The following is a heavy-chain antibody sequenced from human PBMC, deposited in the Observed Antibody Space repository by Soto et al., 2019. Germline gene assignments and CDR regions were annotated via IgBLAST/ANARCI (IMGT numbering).Heavy chain of an antibody. CDR3: ARDRWLHYYGSGSLVPHALYYLDY. V-gene: IGHV1-46*01. CDR2: INPSGGST. CDR1: GYTSTSYY. J-gene: IGHJ4*02. D-gene: IGHD3-10*01. Sequence: QVQLVQSGAEVKKPGASVKVSCKASGYTSTSYYMHWVRQAPGQGLAWMGIINPSGGSTSYAQKFQGRVTMTRDTSTSTVYMELSSLRAEDTAVYYCARDRWLHYYGSGSLVPHALYYLDYWAQRTLVTVSS.